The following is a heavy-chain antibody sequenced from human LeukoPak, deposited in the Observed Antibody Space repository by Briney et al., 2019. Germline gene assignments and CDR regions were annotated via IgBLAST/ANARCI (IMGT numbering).Heavy chain of an antibody. CDR3: ARGFLRYCSGGSCYGMDV. D-gene: IGHD2-15*01. V-gene: IGHV3-33*01. Sequence: PGGSLRVSCAASGFTFSSYGMHWVRQAPGKGLEWVAVIWYDGSNKYYADSVKGRFTISRDNSKNTLYLQMNSLRAEDTAVYYCARGFLRYCSGGSCYGMDVWGQGTTVTVSS. J-gene: IGHJ6*02. CDR1: GFTFSSYG. CDR2: IWYDGSNK.